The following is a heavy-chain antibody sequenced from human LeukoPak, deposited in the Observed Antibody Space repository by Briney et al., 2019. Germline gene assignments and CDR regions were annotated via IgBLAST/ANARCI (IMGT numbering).Heavy chain of an antibody. CDR1: GFNFGSHD. CDR3: AREGQYCSSSVCQFDY. CDR2: IGGRDTRI. Sequence: GGSVRLSCVGSGFNFGSHDMIWVRQAPGKGLEWVSDIGGRDTRINYADSVKGRFTISRDNSKNTVYLQMSSLRVEDTAIYYCAREGQYCSSSVCQFDYWGQASLVTVSS. V-gene: IGHV3-23*01. D-gene: IGHD2-2*01. J-gene: IGHJ4*02.